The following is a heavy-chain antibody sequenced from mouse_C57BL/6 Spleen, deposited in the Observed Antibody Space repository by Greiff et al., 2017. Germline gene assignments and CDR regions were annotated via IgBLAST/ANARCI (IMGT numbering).Heavy chain of an antibody. CDR3: AVLITTVVPFGY. D-gene: IGHD1-1*01. CDR2: ISSGSSTI. Sequence: EVMLVESGGGLVKPGGSLTFSCAASGFTFSDYGMHWVRQAPETGLEWVAYISSGSSTISYADPVKGRFNISRDNAKNTLFLQMTSRRSEDTAMYYCAVLITTVVPFGYWGQGTTLTVSS. V-gene: IGHV5-17*01. CDR1: GFTFSDYG. J-gene: IGHJ2*01.